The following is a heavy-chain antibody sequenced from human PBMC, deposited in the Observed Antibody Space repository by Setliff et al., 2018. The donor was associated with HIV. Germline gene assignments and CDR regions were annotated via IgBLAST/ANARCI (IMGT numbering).Heavy chain of an antibody. CDR1: GDSIRITNYY. Sequence: PSETLSLTCLVSGDSIRITNYYWGWVRQSPGKGLEWFGSVFYTGTTYYNPSPLSRLTISVDTSKNQSSLKLYSVTAADTALYYCARCPSNHMTEAGKKTIYYHYMDVWGKGTTVTVSS. CDR2: VFYTGTT. J-gene: IGHJ6*03. CDR3: ARCPSNHMTEAGKKTIYYHYMDV. D-gene: IGHD6-13*01. V-gene: IGHV4-39*01.